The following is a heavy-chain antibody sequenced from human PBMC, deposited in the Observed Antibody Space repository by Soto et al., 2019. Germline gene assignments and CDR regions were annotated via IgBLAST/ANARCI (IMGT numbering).Heavy chain of an antibody. J-gene: IGHJ3*02. CDR2: IKQDGSEK. V-gene: IGHV3-7*01. Sequence: GGSLRLSCAASGFTFSSYWMSWVRQAPGKGLEWVANIKQDGSEKYYVDSVKGRFTISRDNAKNSLYLQMNSLRAEDTAVYYCARDIRKIMITCGGGNDAFDIWGQGTMVTVS. CDR3: ARDIRKIMITCGGGNDAFDI. CDR1: GFTFSSYW. D-gene: IGHD3-16*01.